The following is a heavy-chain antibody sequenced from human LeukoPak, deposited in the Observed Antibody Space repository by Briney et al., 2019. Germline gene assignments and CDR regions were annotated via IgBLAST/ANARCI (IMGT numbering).Heavy chain of an antibody. Sequence: SETLSLTCTVSGGSISNGDYYWSWIRQPPGKGLEWIGYIYYSGSTYYNPSLKSRVTISVDTSKNQFSLKLSSVTAADTAVYYCARPRRDGYNLRWYFDLWGRGTLVTVSS. CDR1: GGSISNGDYY. V-gene: IGHV4-30-4*08. CDR3: ARPRRDGYNLRWYFDL. D-gene: IGHD5-24*01. J-gene: IGHJ2*01. CDR2: IYYSGST.